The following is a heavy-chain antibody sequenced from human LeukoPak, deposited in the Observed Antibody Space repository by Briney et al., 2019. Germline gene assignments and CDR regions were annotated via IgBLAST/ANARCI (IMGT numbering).Heavy chain of an antibody. V-gene: IGHV4-39*02. Sequence: SETLSLTCTVSGAPLTSTDYYWGWIRQPPGRGLEWIGSIYYSGSTYYNSSLKSRITISVDTSKNLFSLKLSSVTAADTAVYYCARDPAAGTSDFDYWGQGTLVTVSS. CDR3: ARDPAAGTSDFDY. D-gene: IGHD6-13*01. CDR1: GAPLTSTDYY. CDR2: IYYSGST. J-gene: IGHJ4*02.